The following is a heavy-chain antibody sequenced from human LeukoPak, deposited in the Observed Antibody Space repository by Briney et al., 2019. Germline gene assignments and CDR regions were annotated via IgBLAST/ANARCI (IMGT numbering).Heavy chain of an antibody. CDR3: ARERTYGSGSYPNWFHP. CDR2: IYTSGST. CDR1: GGSISSGSYY. Sequence: SETLSLTCTVSGGSISSGSYYWSWIRQPAGKGLEWIGRIYTSGSTNYNPSLKSRVTISVDKSKNRFSLKLSSVTAGYVPLYYCARERTYGSGSYPNWFHPWGQGTLVTVSS. J-gene: IGHJ5*02. V-gene: IGHV4-61*02. D-gene: IGHD3-10*01.